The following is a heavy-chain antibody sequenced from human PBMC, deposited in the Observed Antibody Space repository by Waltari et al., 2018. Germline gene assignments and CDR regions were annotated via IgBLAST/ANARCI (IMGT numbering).Heavy chain of an antibody. CDR2: INPNSGGT. CDR1: GSPVTGFS. CDR3: ARERGGTGTRAFDI. V-gene: IGHV1-2*06. D-gene: IGHD1-7*01. Sequence: QVQLVQSGAALQQPGSSVTLSCAASGSPVTGFSMPWVRQAPGQGLGWMGRINPNSGGTNYAKKFKGRVTMTRDTSISTAYMELSRRRSDDTAVYYCARERGGTGTRAFDIWGQGTMVTVSS. J-gene: IGHJ3*02.